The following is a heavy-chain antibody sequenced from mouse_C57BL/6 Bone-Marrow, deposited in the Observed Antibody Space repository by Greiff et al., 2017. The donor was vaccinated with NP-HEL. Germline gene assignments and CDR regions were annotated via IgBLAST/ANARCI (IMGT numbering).Heavy chain of an antibody. CDR1: GFTFSDAW. CDR2: IRNKANNHAT. D-gene: IGHD2-3*01. V-gene: IGHV6-6*01. J-gene: IGHJ2*01. Sequence: EVHLVESGGGLVQPGGSMKLSCAASGFTFSDAWMDWVRQSPEKGLEWVAEIRNKANNHATYYAESVKGRFTISRDDSKSSVYLQMNSLRAEDTGIYYCTRLYDGYYVGFDYWGQGTTLTVSS. CDR3: TRLYDGYYVGFDY.